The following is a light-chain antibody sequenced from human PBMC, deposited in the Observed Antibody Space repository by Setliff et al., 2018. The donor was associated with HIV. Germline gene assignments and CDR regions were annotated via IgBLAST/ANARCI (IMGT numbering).Light chain of an antibody. CDR2: DVS. CDR1: SSDVGSHNL. J-gene: IGLJ2*01. Sequence: QSALTQPASVSGSPGQSVTISCSGTSSDVGSHNLVSWYQQHPDKAPKLMIYDVSNRPSGVSNRFSGSKSGNTASLTISGLQAEDEADYYCSSYTAYGTLVFGGGTKVTVL. CDR3: SSYTAYGTLV. V-gene: IGLV2-14*02.